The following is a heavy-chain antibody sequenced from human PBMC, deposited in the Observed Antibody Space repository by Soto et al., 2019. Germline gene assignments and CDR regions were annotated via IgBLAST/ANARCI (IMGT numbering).Heavy chain of an antibody. V-gene: IGHV4-31*03. CDR2: IYYSGST. J-gene: IGHJ3*02. CDR1: GGSISSGGYY. Sequence: KASETLSLTCTVSGGSISSGGYYWSWIRQHPGKGLEWIGYIYYSGSTYYNPSLKRRVTISVDTSKNQFSLKLSSVAAADTAVYYCARDSARGGYYDSSGYYRDAFDIWGQGTMVTVSS. CDR3: ARDSARGGYYDSSGYYRDAFDI. D-gene: IGHD3-22*01.